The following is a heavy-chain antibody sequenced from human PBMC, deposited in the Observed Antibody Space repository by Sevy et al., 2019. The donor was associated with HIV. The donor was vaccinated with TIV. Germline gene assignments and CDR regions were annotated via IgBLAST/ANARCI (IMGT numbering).Heavy chain of an antibody. CDR3: ARDLEYGEAPPPRTSAAHAFDI. D-gene: IGHD6-13*01. V-gene: IGHV1-18*01. Sequence: ASVKVSCKASGYTFTSYGISWVRQAPGQGLEWMGWISAYNGNTNYAQKLQGRVTMTTVTSTSTAYMELRSLRPDDTAVYYCARDLEYGEAPPPRTSAAHAFDIWGQGTMVTVSS. CDR2: ISAYNGNT. J-gene: IGHJ3*02. CDR1: GYTFTSYG.